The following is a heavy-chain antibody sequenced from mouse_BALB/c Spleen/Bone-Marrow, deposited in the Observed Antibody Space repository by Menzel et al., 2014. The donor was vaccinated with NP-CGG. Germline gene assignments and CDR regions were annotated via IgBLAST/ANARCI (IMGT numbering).Heavy chain of an antibody. J-gene: IGHJ1*01. V-gene: IGHV5-9-3*01. CDR3: ARGGGYDWYFDV. CDR2: ISSGGSYT. Sequence: VQLVESGGGLVKPGGSLKLSCAASGFTFSSYAMSWVRQTPEKRLEWVATISSGGSYTYYPDSVKGRFTISRDNAKNTLYLQMSSLRSEDTAMYYCARGGGYDWYFDVWGAGTTVTVSS. D-gene: IGHD2-2*01. CDR1: GFTFSSYA.